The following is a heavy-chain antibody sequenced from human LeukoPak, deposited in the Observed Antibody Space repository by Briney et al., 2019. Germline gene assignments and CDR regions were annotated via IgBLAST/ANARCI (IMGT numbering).Heavy chain of an antibody. J-gene: IGHJ4*02. V-gene: IGHV4-39*07. Sequence: PSETLSLSCTVSGGSISSSSYYWGWIRQPPGKRLEWIGSIYYSGSTYYNPSLKSRVTISVDTSKNQFSLKLSSVTAADTAVYYCARAMPASNSLDYWGQGTLVTVSS. CDR3: ARAMPASNSLDY. D-gene: IGHD1-7*01. CDR2: IYYSGST. CDR1: GGSISSSSYY.